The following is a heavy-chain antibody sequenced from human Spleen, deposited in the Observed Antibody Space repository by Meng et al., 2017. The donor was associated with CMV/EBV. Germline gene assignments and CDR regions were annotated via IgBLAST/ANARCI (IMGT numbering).Heavy chain of an antibody. Sequence: GESLKISCAASRFNFRSYALHWVRQAPGKGLEWVAVISSDGSSEYYADSVKGRLNISRDNSKNTLDLQMSSLRPEDTAVYYCAREGWFGELDNWGQGTLVTVSS. CDR3: AREGWFGELDN. J-gene: IGHJ4*02. CDR1: RFNFRSYA. V-gene: IGHV3-30-3*01. CDR2: ISSDGSSE. D-gene: IGHD3-10*01.